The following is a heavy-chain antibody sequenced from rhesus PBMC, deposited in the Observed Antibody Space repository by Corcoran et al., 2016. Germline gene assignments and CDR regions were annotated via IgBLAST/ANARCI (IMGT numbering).Heavy chain of an antibody. CDR1: GGSISSSY. J-gene: IGHJ4*01. Sequence: QLQLQESGPGLVKPSETLSVTCAVSGGSISSSYWSWIRQAPGKGLEWIGYIYGSGSSTNYNPPLKSRVTLSVETSKNQLSLKLSSVTAADTAVYYCARGGREAAAHYFDYWGQGVLVTVSS. CDR3: ARGGREAAAHYFDY. D-gene: IGHD6-31*01. CDR2: IYGSGSST. V-gene: IGHV4-169*01.